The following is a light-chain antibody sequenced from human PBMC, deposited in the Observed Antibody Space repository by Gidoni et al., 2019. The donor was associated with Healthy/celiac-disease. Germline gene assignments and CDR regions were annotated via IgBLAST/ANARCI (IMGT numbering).Light chain of an antibody. CDR2: GAS. Sequence: EIVMTQSPATLSVSPGERATLSCRASQSVSSNLAWYQQKPGQAPRLLIYGASTRATGIPARFIGSGSGTEFTLTISSLQSEDFAVYYCQQYNNWPRTFGQGTKVAIK. V-gene: IGKV3-15*01. CDR1: QSVSSN. CDR3: QQYNNWPRT. J-gene: IGKJ1*01.